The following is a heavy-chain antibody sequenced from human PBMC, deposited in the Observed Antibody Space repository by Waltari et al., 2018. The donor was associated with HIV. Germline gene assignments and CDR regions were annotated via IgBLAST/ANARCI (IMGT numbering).Heavy chain of an antibody. Sequence: EVQLLESGGGLVQPGGSLILSCAASKFSLSTYAMSWVRQAPGKGLEWVSSISGDGITTYYADSVKGRLTISRDNSKNTLSLQMSSLRGEDTAVYYCAKGVAYDLLTGFSPLDYWGQGTLVTVSS. J-gene: IGHJ4*02. D-gene: IGHD3-9*01. CDR1: KFSLSTYA. V-gene: IGHV3-23*01. CDR2: ISGDGITT. CDR3: AKGVAYDLLTGFSPLDY.